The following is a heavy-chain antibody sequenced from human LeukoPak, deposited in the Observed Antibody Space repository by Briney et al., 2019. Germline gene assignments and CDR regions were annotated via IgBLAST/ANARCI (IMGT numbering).Heavy chain of an antibody. Sequence: GGSLRLSCAASGFTFSSYAMHWVHQAPGKGLEWVAVISYDGSNKYYADSVKGRFTISRDNSKNTLYLQMNSLRAEDTAVYYCARGGSGSYYNVLNYYYYGMDVWGQGTTVTVSS. CDR1: GFTFSSYA. CDR2: ISYDGSNK. D-gene: IGHD3-10*01. J-gene: IGHJ6*02. CDR3: ARGGSGSYYNVLNYYYYGMDV. V-gene: IGHV3-30-3*01.